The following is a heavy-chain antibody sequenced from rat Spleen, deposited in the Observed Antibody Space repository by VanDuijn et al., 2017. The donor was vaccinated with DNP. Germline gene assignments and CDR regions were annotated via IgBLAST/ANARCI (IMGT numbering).Heavy chain of an antibody. CDR2: ISSDGGTT. CDR3: ARQRWYYSGEGMDY. CDR1: GFTFSDYY. V-gene: IGHV5-25*01. J-gene: IGHJ2*01. Sequence: EVQLVESGGGLVQPGRSLKLSCAASGFTFSDYYMAWVRQAPTKGLEWVASISSDGGTTYCRDSVKGRFTIYRDNAKGGLYLQMDSLRSEDTATYYCARQRWYYSGEGMDYWGQGVMVTVSS. D-gene: IGHD1-1*01.